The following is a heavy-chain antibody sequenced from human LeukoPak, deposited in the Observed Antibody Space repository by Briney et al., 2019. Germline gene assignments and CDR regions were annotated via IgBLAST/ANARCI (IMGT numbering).Heavy chain of an antibody. CDR2: INHSGST. CDR1: GGSFSGYS. Sequence: SETLSLTCAVYGGSFSGYSWRWIRQPPGKGLEWIGEINHSGSTNYNPSLKSRVTISVDTSKNQLSLKMSSVTAADTAVYYCTITTGTTLGLMDYWGQGTLVTVSS. D-gene: IGHD1-1*01. V-gene: IGHV4-34*01. CDR3: TITTGTTLGLMDY. J-gene: IGHJ4*02.